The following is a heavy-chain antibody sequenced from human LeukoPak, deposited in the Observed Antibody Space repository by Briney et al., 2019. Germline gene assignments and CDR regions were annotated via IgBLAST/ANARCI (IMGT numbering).Heavy chain of an antibody. J-gene: IGHJ4*02. CDR1: GFTFDDYA. D-gene: IGHD2-21*01. V-gene: IGHV3-43*02. CDR3: AKVRLRALVALCFDY. Sequence: GGSLRLSCAASGFTFDDYAMHWVRQAPGKGPEWVSYVTANGGGTYYADSVKGRFVISRDNSKNSLYLQMNILRPEDTALYYCAKVRLRALVALCFDYWGQGTLVTVSS. CDR2: VTANGGGT.